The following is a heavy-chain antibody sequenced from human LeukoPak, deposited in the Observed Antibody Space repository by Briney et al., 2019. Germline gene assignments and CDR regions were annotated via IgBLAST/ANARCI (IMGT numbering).Heavy chain of an antibody. CDR3: ASGRYSYGSPTFFDY. D-gene: IGHD5-18*01. CDR1: GGTFSSYA. J-gene: IGHJ4*02. CDR2: IIPILGTT. Sequence: SVKVSCKASGGTFSSYAISWVRQAPGQGLEWMGGIIPILGTTKYAQKFQGRVTITADESTNTAYMELSSLRLEDTAVYYCASGRYSYGSPTFFDYWGQGTLVTVSS. V-gene: IGHV1-69*13.